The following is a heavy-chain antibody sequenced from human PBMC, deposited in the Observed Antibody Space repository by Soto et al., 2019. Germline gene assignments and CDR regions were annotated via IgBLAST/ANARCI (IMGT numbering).Heavy chain of an antibody. D-gene: IGHD4-17*01. CDR1: GYTLSNNYG. V-gene: IGHV1-18*01. Sequence: QVQLVQSGAEVKNPGASVKVSCRASGYTLSNNYGISWVRQAPGQGLEWMGWINSYNGVTNNARKFQDRVTLTTDASTTTAYMELRSLRSDDTAIYYCARDRQNYGSLDDWGQGTLVTVSS. CDR3: ARDRQNYGSLDD. CDR2: INSYNGVT. J-gene: IGHJ4*02.